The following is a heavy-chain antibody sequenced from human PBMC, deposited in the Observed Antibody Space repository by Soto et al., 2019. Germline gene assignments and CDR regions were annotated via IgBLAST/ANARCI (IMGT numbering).Heavy chain of an antibody. CDR3: ARGLRLGELWG. D-gene: IGHD3-16*01. CDR1: GGSISSGGYY. J-gene: IGHJ4*02. V-gene: IGHV4-31*03. CDR2: IYYSGST. Sequence: QVQLQESGPGLVKPSQNLSLTCTVSGGSISSGGYYWSWIRQHPGKGLEWIGYIYYSGSTYYNPSLKSRVTISVATSKNQFFLKLSSVTAADTAVYYCARGLRLGELWGWGQGTLVTVSS.